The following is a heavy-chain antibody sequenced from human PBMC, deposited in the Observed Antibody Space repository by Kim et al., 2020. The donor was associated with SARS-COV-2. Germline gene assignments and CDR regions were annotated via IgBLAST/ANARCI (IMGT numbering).Heavy chain of an antibody. D-gene: IGHD4-17*01. CDR1: GFTFSNAW. Sequence: GGSLRLFCAASGFTFSNAWMSWVRQAPGKGLEWVGRIKSKTDGGTTDYVAPVKGRFTISRDDSKNTLYLQMNSLKTEDTAVYYCTTNLHDYGDYDYWGQGTLVTVSS. CDR2: IKSKTDGGTT. J-gene: IGHJ4*02. V-gene: IGHV3-15*01. CDR3: TTNLHDYGDYDY.